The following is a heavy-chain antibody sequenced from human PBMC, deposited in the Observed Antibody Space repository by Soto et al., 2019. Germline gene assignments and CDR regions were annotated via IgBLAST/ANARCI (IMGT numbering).Heavy chain of an antibody. D-gene: IGHD6-13*01. CDR3: ARDRHGSVWYTYYFSTLAV. V-gene: IGHV3-23*01. CDR1: GFIFSDYA. J-gene: IGHJ6*02. CDR2: ISGSGESI. Sequence: GGSLRLSCAASGFIFSDYAMTWVRQAPGKGLEWASGISGSGESIYYADSVEGRFTISRDNSKNTLYLQMNSLRGEDTAVYYCARDRHGSVWYTYYFSTLAVWGQGTTLTVSS.